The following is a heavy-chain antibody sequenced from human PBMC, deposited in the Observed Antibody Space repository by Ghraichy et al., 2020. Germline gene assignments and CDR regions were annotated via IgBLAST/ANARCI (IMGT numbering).Heavy chain of an antibody. CDR1: GGSFSAYF. CDR3: ARGEITGTTYKDY. V-gene: IGHV4-34*01. D-gene: IGHD1-20*01. J-gene: IGHJ4*02. CDR2: INHSGST. Sequence: SETLSLTCVVYGGSFSAYFWSWVRQPPGKGLEWIGDINHSGSTNYNPSLKGRVTVSVDTSKSQFSLKLSSVTAADTAVYYCARGEITGTTYKDYWGQGTLVTVSS.